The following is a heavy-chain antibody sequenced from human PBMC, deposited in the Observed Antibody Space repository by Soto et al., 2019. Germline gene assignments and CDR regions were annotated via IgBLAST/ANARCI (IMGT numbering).Heavy chain of an antibody. CDR2: IYYSGST. D-gene: IGHD3-10*01. CDR1: GGSISSYY. J-gene: IGHJ6*03. Sequence: SETLSLTCTVSGGSISSYYWSWIRQPPGKGLEWIGYIYYSGSTNYNPSLKSRVTISVDTSKNQFSLKLSSVTAADTAVYYCARDIGEFGHNGYYCYIDVWGKGTTVTVSS. CDR3: ARDIGEFGHNGYYCYIDV. V-gene: IGHV4-59*01.